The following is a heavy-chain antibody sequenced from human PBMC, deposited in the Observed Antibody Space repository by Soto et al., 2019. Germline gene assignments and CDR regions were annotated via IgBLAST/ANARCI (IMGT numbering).Heavy chain of an antibody. J-gene: IGHJ6*02. V-gene: IGHV1-18*01. CDR3: ARDRIGNVSGIYGMDV. D-gene: IGHD3-10*01. CDR1: GYTFTSYG. CDR2: SSGYNGNT. Sequence: QVQLVQSGDEVKKPGASVKVSCKTSGYTFTSYGINWVRQAPGQGLEWMEWSSGYNGNTNYAQNLQGRVSMTTDTFTSTAYMELRRLRSDDTAVCYCARDRIGNVSGIYGMDVWGQGTTVTVSS.